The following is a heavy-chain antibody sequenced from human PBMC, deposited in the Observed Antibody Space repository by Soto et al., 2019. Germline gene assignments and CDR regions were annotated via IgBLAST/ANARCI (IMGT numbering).Heavy chain of an antibody. CDR1: GGTFSSYT. D-gene: IGHD3-10*01. CDR3: ARDRRQSHYYGLFDY. CDR2: IIPILGIA. V-gene: IGHV1-69*04. Sequence: GASVKVSCKASGGTFSSYTISWVRQAPGQGLEWMGRIIPILGIANYAQKCQGRVTITADKSTSTAYMELSSLRSEDTAVYYCARDRRQSHYYGLFDYWGQGTLVTVSS. J-gene: IGHJ4*02.